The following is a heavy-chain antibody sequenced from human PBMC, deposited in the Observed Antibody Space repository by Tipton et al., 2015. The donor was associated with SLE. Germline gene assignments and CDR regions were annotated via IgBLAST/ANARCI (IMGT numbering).Heavy chain of an antibody. D-gene: IGHD1-26*01. CDR1: GASISSYY. CDR2: IHTSGNT. J-gene: IGHJ4*02. CDR3: ARLHGGGSYFS. V-gene: IGHV4-4*09. Sequence: TLSLTCTVSGASISSYYWSWIRQPPGKGLEWIGYIHTSGNTNYNPSLKSRVNISVDKSQRKFSLNLTSVTAADTAVYYCARLHGGGSYFSWGQGTLVTVSS.